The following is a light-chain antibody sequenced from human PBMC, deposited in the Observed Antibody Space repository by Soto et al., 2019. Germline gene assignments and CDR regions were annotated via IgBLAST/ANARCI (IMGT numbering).Light chain of an antibody. CDR1: QNINIF. Sequence: DIQITQSPSSLSASVGDRVAITCRTSQNINIFLNWYQRKPGRAPMVVISAASNLESGVPSRFSGRGSGTEFTLTISNLQPDDFATYYWQHYNSYSEAFGQGTKVDI. CDR2: AAS. CDR3: QHYNSYSEA. J-gene: IGKJ1*01. V-gene: IGKV1-39*01.